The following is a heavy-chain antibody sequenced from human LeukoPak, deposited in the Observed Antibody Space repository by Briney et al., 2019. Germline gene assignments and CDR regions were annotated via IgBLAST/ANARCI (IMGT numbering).Heavy chain of an antibody. CDR3: ATGYSSGWTWYNWFDP. D-gene: IGHD6-19*01. Sequence: ASVKVSCXVSGYTLTEFSMHWVRQAPGKGLEWMGGFDPEDGETSYAQKFQGRVTMTEDTSTDTAYMELSSVRSEDTAVYYCATGYSSGWTWYNWFDPWGQGTLVTVSS. CDR2: FDPEDGET. CDR1: GYTLTEFS. V-gene: IGHV1-24*01. J-gene: IGHJ5*02.